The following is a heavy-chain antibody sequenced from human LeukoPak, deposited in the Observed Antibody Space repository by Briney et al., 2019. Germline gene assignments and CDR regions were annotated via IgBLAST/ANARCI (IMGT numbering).Heavy chain of an antibody. CDR2: INPSGGST. V-gene: IGHV1-46*01. CDR3: ARDLSSGWYLYDY. J-gene: IGHJ4*02. D-gene: IGHD6-19*01. Sequence: GASVKVSCKASGYTFTSYYMHWVRQAPGQGLEWMGIINPSGGSTSYAQKFQGRVTMTRDTSTSTVYMELSTLRSEDTAVYYSARDLSSGWYLYDYWGQGTLVTVSS. CDR1: GYTFTSYY.